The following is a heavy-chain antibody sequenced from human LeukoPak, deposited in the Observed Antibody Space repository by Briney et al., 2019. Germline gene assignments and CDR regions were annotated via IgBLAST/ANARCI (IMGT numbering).Heavy chain of an antibody. Sequence: XTFTGXXMHWVRQAPGQGLEWMGWINPNSGGTNYAQKFQGRVTMTRDTSISTAYMELSRLRSDDTAVYYCARVLITGTDDYWGQGTLVTVSS. J-gene: IGHJ4*02. D-gene: IGHD3-16*01. V-gene: IGHV1-2*02. CDR2: INPNSGGT. CDR3: ARVLITGTDDY. CDR1: XTFTGXX.